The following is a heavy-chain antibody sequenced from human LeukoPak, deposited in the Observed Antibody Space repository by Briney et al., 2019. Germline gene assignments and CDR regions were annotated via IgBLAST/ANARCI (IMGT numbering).Heavy chain of an antibody. Sequence: PGRSLRLSCAASGFTFDDYAMHWVRQAPGKGLEWVSGISWNSGSIGYADSVKGRFIIVRDNAKNSLYLQMNSLRAEDPALYYWAKAGVLSEYFQPWGPGTLVTVSS. CDR1: GFTFDDYA. V-gene: IGHV3-9*01. J-gene: IGHJ1*01. CDR2: ISWNSGSI. CDR3: AKAGVLSEYFQP. D-gene: IGHD3-16*01.